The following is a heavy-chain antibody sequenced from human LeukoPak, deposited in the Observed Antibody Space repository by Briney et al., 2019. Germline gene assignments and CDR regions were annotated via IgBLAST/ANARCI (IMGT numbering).Heavy chain of an antibody. D-gene: IGHD6-19*01. CDR1: GFTFSSYG. J-gene: IGHJ4*02. V-gene: IGHV3-9*01. CDR3: AKDNRRHYTSGPNPDSLH. Sequence: GGSLRLSCAASGFTFSSYGIHWVRQPPGKGLEWVSGISWNSGSIDYADSVKGRFTISRDNAKNSLYLQMSSLRVEDTAFYYCAKDNRRHYTSGPNPDSLHWGQGALVTVSS. CDR2: ISWNSGSI.